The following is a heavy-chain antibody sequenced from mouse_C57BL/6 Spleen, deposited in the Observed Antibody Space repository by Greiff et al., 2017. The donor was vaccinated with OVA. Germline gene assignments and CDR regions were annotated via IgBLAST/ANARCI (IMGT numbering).Heavy chain of an antibody. CDR3: ARDGDYDYPWFAY. Sequence: VQLKQSGPGMVKPSQSLSLTCTVTGYSITSGYDWHWIRHFPGNKLEWMGYISYSGSTNYNPSLKSRISITHDTSKNHFFLKLNSVTTEDTATYDCARDGDYDYPWFAYWGQGTLVTVSA. J-gene: IGHJ3*01. D-gene: IGHD2-4*01. CDR1: GYSITSGYD. V-gene: IGHV3-1*01. CDR2: ISYSGST.